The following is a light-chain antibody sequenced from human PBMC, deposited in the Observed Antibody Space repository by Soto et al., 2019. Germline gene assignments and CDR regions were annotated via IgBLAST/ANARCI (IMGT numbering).Light chain of an antibody. V-gene: IGKV1-39*01. CDR2: AAS. Sequence: DIQMTQSPSSLSASVGDRVTITCRASQSITSYLNWYQQKPGKAPKLLIYAASSLQSGLPSRFSGSGSGTDFTLTISSLQPEDFATYYCQQTYSTPWTFGQGTKVVIK. CDR1: QSITSY. CDR3: QQTYSTPWT. J-gene: IGKJ1*01.